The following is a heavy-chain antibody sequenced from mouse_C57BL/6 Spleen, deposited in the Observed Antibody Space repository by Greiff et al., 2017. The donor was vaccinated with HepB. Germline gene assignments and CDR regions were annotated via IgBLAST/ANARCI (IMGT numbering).Heavy chain of an antibody. V-gene: IGHV5-17*01. J-gene: IGHJ3*01. D-gene: IGHD1-1*02. CDR1: GFTFSDYG. Sequence: EVKLVESGGGLVKPGGSLKLSCAASGFTFSDYGMHWVHQAPEKGLEWVAYISSGSSTIYYADTVKGRITISRDNAKNTLFLHMTSLRSEDAALYYCGRRRWYLWFAYWGQGTLVTVSA. CDR2: ISSGSSTI. CDR3: GRRRWYLWFAY.